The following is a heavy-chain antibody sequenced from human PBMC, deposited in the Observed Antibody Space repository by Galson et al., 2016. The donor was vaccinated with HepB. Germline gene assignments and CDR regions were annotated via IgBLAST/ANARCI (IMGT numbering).Heavy chain of an antibody. J-gene: IGHJ3*02. CDR3: ARWERWGWNAFDI. Sequence: TLSLTCTVSGGSITSGAYYWSWIRQHPGKGLEWIGYIYFSGTTLYTPSLKSRVTISIDTSKKQFSLNLSSVTAADTAVYFCARWERWGWNAFDIWGHGTKVTVSS. V-gene: IGHV4-31*03. CDR1: GGSITSGAYY. CDR2: IYFSGTT. D-gene: IGHD1-1*01.